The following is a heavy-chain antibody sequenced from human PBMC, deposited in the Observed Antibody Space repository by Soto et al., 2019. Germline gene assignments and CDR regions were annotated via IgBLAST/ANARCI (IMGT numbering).Heavy chain of an antibody. CDR3: ARDDTYGMDV. CDR2: ITSSTSYI. V-gene: IGHV3-21*01. CDR1: GFTFSSYS. Sequence: KTGGSLRLSCAASGFTFSSYSMNWVRQAPGKGLEWASSITSSTSYIYYADSVKGRFTISRDNAKNSLYLQMNSLRAEDTAVYYCARDDTYGMDVWGQGTTVTVSS. J-gene: IGHJ6*02.